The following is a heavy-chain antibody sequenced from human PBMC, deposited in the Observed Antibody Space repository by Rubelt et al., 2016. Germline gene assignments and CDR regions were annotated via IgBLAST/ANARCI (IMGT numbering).Heavy chain of an antibody. Sequence: EVQLVESGGGLVQPGGSLRLSCAASGFSFNIYEMNWVRQAPGKGLEWVSYITARGGARYYADAGKGRFTVSRDNAKNLLYLQMNNVTDDDTALYYCVRDEYGVGGDPWGQGTLVTVSS. V-gene: IGHV3-48*03. CDR2: ITARGGAR. CDR1: GFSFNIYE. CDR3: VRDEYGVGGDP. J-gene: IGHJ5*02. D-gene: IGHD2/OR15-2a*01.